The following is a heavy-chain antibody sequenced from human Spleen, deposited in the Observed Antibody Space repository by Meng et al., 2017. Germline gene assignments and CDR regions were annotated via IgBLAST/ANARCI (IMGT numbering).Heavy chain of an antibody. CDR1: GGSISSGGYY. Sequence: SETLSLTCTVSGGSISSGGYYWSWIRQHPGKGLEWIGYIYYSGSTYYNPSLKSRVTISVDTSKNQFSLKLSSVTAADTAVYYCARLDYGDYVYYYYYGMDVWGQGTTVTVSS. J-gene: IGHJ6*02. D-gene: IGHD4-17*01. V-gene: IGHV4-31*03. CDR3: ARLDYGDYVYYYYYGMDV. CDR2: IYYSGST.